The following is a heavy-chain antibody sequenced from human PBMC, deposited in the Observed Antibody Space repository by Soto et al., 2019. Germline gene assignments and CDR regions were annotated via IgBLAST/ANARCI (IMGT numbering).Heavy chain of an antibody. J-gene: IGHJ3*02. CDR3: VRDRPRVVVPAAISAFDI. Sequence: ASVKVSCKASGYTFTSYGISWVRQAPGQGLEWMGWISAYNGNTNYAQKLQGRVTMTTDTSTSTAYMELRSLRSDDTAVYYCVRDRPRVVVPAAISAFDIWGQGTMVTVSS. V-gene: IGHV1-18*01. D-gene: IGHD2-2*02. CDR2: ISAYNGNT. CDR1: GYTFTSYG.